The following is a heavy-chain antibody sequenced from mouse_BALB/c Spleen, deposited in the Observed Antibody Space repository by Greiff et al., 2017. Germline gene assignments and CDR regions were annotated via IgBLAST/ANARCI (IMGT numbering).Heavy chain of an antibody. CDR1: GFSLTSYG. CDR2: IWSGGST. J-gene: IGHJ1*01. V-gene: IGHV2-2*02. Sequence: VMLVESGPGLVQPSQSLSITCTVSGFSLTSYGVHWVRQSPGKGLEWLGVIWSGGSTDYNAAFISRLSISKDNSKSQVFFKMNSLQANDTAIYYCARKGEDWYFDVWGAGTTVTVSS. CDR3: ARKGEDWYFDV.